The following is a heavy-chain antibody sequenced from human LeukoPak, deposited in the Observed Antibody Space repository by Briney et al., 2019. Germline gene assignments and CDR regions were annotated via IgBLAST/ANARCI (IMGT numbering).Heavy chain of an antibody. Sequence: EASVKVSCKASGGTFSRHAISWVRQAPGQGLEWMGRIIPILGIANYAQRFQDRVTITADKFTSTAYMELSSLRSEDTAVYYCAREDPGLTGLPAGNWGQGTLVTVSS. J-gene: IGHJ4*02. CDR3: AREDPGLTGLPAGN. D-gene: IGHD3-9*01. CDR1: GGTFSRHA. V-gene: IGHV1-69*04. CDR2: IIPILGIA.